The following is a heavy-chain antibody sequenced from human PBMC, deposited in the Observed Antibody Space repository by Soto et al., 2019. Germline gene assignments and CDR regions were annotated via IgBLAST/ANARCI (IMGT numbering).Heavy chain of an antibody. D-gene: IGHD1-7*01. CDR3: ARGVLDWNYARPNYGMDV. J-gene: IGHJ6*02. CDR1: GGTFSSYA. Sequence: QVQLVQSGAEVKKPGSSVKVSCKASGGTFSSYAISWVRQAPGQGLEWMGGIIPIFGTANYAQKFQGRVTITADESTSTAYMELSSLRSEDTAVYYCARGVLDWNYARPNYGMDVWGQGTTVTVSS. V-gene: IGHV1-69*01. CDR2: IIPIFGTA.